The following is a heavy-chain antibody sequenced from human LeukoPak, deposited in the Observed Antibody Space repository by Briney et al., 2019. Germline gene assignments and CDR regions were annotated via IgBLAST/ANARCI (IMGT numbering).Heavy chain of an antibody. V-gene: IGHV3-53*01. J-gene: IGHJ6*03. Sequence: GGSLRLSCAASGFTVSSNYMSWVRQAPGKGLEWVSVIYSGGSTYYLDSVKGRFTISRDNSKNTLYLQMTSLRAEDTAVYYCARGGSSWGPYYYYYMDVWGKGTTVTVSS. D-gene: IGHD6-13*01. CDR3: ARGGSSWGPYYYYYMDV. CDR1: GFTVSSNY. CDR2: IYSGGST.